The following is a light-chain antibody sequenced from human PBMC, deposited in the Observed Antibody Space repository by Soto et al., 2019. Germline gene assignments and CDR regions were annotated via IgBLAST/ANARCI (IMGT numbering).Light chain of an antibody. CDR1: SSNIGANYD. V-gene: IGLV1-40*01. CDR2: GDS. Sequence: QSVLTQPPSVSGAPGQRVTISCTGSSSNIGANYDVHWYQQLPGTAPKVLIYGDSNRPSGVPDRFSGSKSGTSASLAISGLQAEDEADYYCQSYDSSLNVDVFGPGTKVTVL. CDR3: QSYDSSLNVDV. J-gene: IGLJ1*01.